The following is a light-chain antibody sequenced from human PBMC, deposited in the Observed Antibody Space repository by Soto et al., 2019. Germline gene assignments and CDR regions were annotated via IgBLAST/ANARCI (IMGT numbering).Light chain of an antibody. V-gene: IGKV1-39*01. J-gene: IGKJ2*01. CDR3: QQSYRPPRT. Sequence: DIQMTQSPYSLSASIGDRVTITCRASQSVRTHLNWYHQKPGKAPELLIYAASSLQAGVPSRFSGSGCGTDFSLAISSLHPEDFGDYCCQQSYRPPRTCGKGTNLEIK. CDR1: QSVRTH. CDR2: AAS.